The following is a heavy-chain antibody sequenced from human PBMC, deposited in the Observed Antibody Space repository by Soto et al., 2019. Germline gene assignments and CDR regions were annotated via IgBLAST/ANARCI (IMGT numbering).Heavy chain of an antibody. J-gene: IGHJ5*02. CDR3: ARGWGIAAPGPNWFDP. V-gene: IGHV1-2*02. D-gene: IGHD6-13*01. CDR2: INPNSGGT. Sequence: ASVKVSCKASGYSLSGYYLHWVRQAPGQGPEWMGWINPNSGGTKYVQKFQGRVTMTRDTSISTVYLESSRLRSDDTAVYYWARGWGIAAPGPNWFDPWGQGTLVTVSS. CDR1: GYSLSGYY.